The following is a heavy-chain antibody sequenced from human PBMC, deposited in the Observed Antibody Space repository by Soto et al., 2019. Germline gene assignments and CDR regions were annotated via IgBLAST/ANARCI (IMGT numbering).Heavy chain of an antibody. V-gene: IGHV3-74*01. CDR1: GFSFSTYW. CDR2: INVDGNTI. CDR3: ARDEGRQGAEYFHH. Sequence: EVQLVESGGGLVQPGGSLRLSCAASGFSFSTYWMYWVRQAPGKGLVWVSRINVDGNTINYADSVKGRFTVSRDNAKNTLCLQMNSLRAEDTAVYYCARDEGRQGAEYFHHWGQGTLVTVSS. J-gene: IGHJ1*01.